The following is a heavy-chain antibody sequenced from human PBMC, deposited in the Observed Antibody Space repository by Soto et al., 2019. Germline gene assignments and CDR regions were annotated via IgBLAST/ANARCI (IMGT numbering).Heavy chain of an antibody. V-gene: IGHV1-2*04. J-gene: IGHJ6*02. CDR3: ARDGEWLWFGEPIVGGTDV. CDR2: INPNSGGT. CDR1: GYTFTGYY. D-gene: IGHD3-10*01. Sequence: QVQLVQSGAEVKKPGASVKVSCKASGYTFTGYYMHWVRQAPGQGLEWMGWINPNSGGTNYAQKFQGWVTVTRDTSISTAYLELSRLRSDDTAVYYCARDGEWLWFGEPIVGGTDVWSQGTTLTVSS.